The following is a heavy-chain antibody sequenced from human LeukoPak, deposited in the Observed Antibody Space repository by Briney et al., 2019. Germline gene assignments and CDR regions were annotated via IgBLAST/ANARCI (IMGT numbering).Heavy chain of an antibody. CDR3: AKDSLKGELLSPFDY. Sequence: GGSLRLSCAASGFTFISYYMNWVRQAPGKGLEGVSYISSSSSTIYYADSVKGRFTISRDNAKNSLYLQMNSLRAEDTALYYCAKDSLKGELLSPFDYWGQGTLVTISS. CDR2: ISSSSSTI. CDR1: GFTFISYY. D-gene: IGHD3-10*01. V-gene: IGHV3-48*04. J-gene: IGHJ4*02.